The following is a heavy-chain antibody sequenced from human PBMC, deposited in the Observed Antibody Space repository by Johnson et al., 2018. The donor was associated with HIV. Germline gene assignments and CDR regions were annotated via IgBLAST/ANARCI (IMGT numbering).Heavy chain of an antibody. D-gene: IGHD5-18*01. CDR2: IYSGGSI. V-gene: IGHV3-53*01. CDR1: GFTGSNNY. CDR3: AREIRGYSYGSWYAFDI. Sequence: VQLVESGGGLVQPGGSLRLYCAASGFTGSNNYMSWVRQAPGRGLEWVSGIYSGGSIYYADSVKGRFILSRDKSKNMLHLQMNSLRVEDTAVYYYAREIRGYSYGSWYAFDIWGRGTMVTVSS. J-gene: IGHJ3*02.